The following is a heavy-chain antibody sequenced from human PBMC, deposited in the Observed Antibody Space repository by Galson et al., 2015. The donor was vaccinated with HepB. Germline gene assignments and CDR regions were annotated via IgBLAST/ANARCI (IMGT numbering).Heavy chain of an antibody. CDR2: IHPTGGST. CDR3: ARGAFVAVVTATLNNWFDP. D-gene: IGHD2-15*01. CDR1: GYTFSNYF. J-gene: IGHJ5*02. V-gene: IGHV1-46*01. Sequence: SVKVSCKASGYTFSNYFMYWVRQAPGQGLEWMGLIHPTGGSTDYAQKLQGRVTLTTETSTTTAYMELRSLRSDDTAVYYCARGAFVAVVTATLNNWFDPWGQGTLVTVSS.